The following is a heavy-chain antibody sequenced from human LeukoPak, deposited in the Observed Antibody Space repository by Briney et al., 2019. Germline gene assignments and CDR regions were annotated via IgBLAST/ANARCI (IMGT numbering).Heavy chain of an antibody. V-gene: IGHV3-30-3*01. CDR1: GFTFSSYA. J-gene: IGHJ5*02. D-gene: IGHD2-2*01. CDR2: ISYDGSNK. CDR3: ARSGYCSSTSCVNWFDP. Sequence: GGSLRLSCAASGFTFSSYAMHWVRQAPGEGLEWVAVISYDGSNKYYADSVKGRFTISRDNSKNTLYLQMNSLRAEDTAVYYCARSGYCSSTSCVNWFDPWGQGTLVTVSS.